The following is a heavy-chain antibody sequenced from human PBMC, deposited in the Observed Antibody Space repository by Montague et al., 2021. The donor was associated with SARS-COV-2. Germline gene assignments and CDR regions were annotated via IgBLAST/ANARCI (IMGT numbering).Heavy chain of an antibody. V-gene: IGHV4-34*01. CDR3: ARVPDYYDSSGYYFDAFDI. J-gene: IGHJ3*02. CDR2: INHSGSI. CDR1: GGSFSGYY. Sequence: SETLSLTCAVYGGSFSGYYWSWIRQPPGKGLKWIGEINHSGSINYNPSLKSRVTISVDTSKNQFSPKLSSVTAADTAVYYCARVPDYYDSSGYYFDAFDIWGQGTMVTVSS. D-gene: IGHD3-22*01.